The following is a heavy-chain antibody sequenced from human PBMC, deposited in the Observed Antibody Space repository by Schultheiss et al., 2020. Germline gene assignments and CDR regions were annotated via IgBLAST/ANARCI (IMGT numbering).Heavy chain of an antibody. CDR3: AREGRFYGSGTFFDY. Sequence: AETLSLTCAVYGGSFSGYYWSWIRQPPGKGLEWIGYIYYSGSTYYNPSLKSRVTISVDTSKNQFSLKLSSVTAADTAVYYCAREGRFYGSGTFFDYWGQGTLVTVSS. CDR2: IYYSGST. J-gene: IGHJ4*02. V-gene: IGHV4-59*06. CDR1: GGSFSGYY. D-gene: IGHD3-10*01.